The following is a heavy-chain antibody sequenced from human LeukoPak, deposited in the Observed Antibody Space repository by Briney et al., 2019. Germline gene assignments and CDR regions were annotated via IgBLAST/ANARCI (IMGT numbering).Heavy chain of an antibody. D-gene: IGHD2-21*01. CDR2: ISSSRRTI. CDR1: GFTFSSYN. CDR3: ARGSRRWCGGGGWEWGGVGGLDY. Sequence: PGGSLRLSCAASGFTFSSYNINWVRQAPGKGLEWVSYISSSRRTISYADSVKGRFTISRDNAKNSLYLQMNSLRAEDTAVYYCARGSRRWCGGGGWEWGGVGGLDYWGQGTLVTVSS. V-gene: IGHV3-48*01. J-gene: IGHJ4*02.